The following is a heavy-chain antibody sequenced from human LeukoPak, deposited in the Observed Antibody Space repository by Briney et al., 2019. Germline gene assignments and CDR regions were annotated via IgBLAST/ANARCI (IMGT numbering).Heavy chain of an antibody. CDR1: GGSVSSGSYY. D-gene: IGHD6-13*01. V-gene: IGHV4-61*01. Sequence: PSETLFLTCTVSGGSVSSGSYYWSWIRQPPGKGLGWIGYIYYSGSTNYNPSLKSRVTISVDTSKNQFSLKLSSVTAADTAVYYCAREGSQQLVLGYFDYWGQGTLVTVSS. CDR3: AREGSQQLVLGYFDY. CDR2: IYYSGST. J-gene: IGHJ4*02.